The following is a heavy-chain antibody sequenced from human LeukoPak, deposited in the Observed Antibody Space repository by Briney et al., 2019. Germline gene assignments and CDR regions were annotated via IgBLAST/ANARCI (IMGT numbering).Heavy chain of an antibody. CDR2: INAGNGNT. CDR3: ARVVAAQSYYFDY. V-gene: IGHV1-3*01. CDR1: GYTFTSYA. D-gene: IGHD6-13*01. Sequence: ASVKVSCKASGYTFTSYAMHWVRQAPGQRLEWMGWINAGNGNTKYSQKFQGRVTITRDTSASTAYMELSSLRSDDTAVYYCARVVAAQSYYFDYWGQGTLVTVSS. J-gene: IGHJ4*02.